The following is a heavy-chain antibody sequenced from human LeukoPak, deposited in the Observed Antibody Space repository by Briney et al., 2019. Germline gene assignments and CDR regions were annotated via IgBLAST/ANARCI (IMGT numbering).Heavy chain of an antibody. Sequence: SETLSLTCTVSGGSISSYYWSWIRQPPGKGLEWIGYIYYSGSTNYNPSLKSRVTISVDTSKNQFSLKLSSVTAADTAVYYCASRHGDYYFDYWGQGTLVTVSS. V-gene: IGHV4-59*12. CDR2: IYYSGST. CDR1: GGSISSYY. CDR3: ASRHGDYYFDY. J-gene: IGHJ4*02. D-gene: IGHD4-17*01.